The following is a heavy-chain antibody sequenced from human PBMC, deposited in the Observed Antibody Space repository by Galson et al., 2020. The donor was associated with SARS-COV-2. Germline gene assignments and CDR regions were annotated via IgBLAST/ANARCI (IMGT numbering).Heavy chain of an antibody. J-gene: IGHJ4*02. CDR3: ATDRDIMPTIRTPFDH. Sequence: GGSLRLSCAASGFTFSYYTMNWVRQAPGKGLEWVSSISTGNHYIYYADSVKGRFTISRDDAKDSLYLQMNSLRAEDTAVYFCATDRDIMPTIRTPFDHWGQGTLVTVSS. CDR1: GFTFSYYT. CDR2: ISTGNHYI. V-gene: IGHV3-21*01. D-gene: IGHD5-12*01.